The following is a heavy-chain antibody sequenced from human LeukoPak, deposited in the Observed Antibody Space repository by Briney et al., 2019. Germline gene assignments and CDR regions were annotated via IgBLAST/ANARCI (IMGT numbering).Heavy chain of an antibody. J-gene: IGHJ4*02. V-gene: IGHV3-23*01. CDR2: ISGSGGTT. Sequence: PGGSLRLSCAASGFTFSSYAMSWVRQAPGKGLEWVSTISGSGGTTYYADSVKGRFTISRDNSKNTLYLQMNSPRAEDTAVYYCATTILTSSLDYWGQGTLVTVSS. CDR1: GFTFSSYA. D-gene: IGHD2-2*01. CDR3: ATTILTSSLDY.